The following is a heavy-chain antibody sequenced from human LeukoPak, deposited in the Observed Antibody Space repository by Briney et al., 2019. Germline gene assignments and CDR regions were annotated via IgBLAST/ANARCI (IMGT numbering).Heavy chain of an antibody. Sequence: SETLSLTCTVSGDSISSTSYFWGWIRQPPGKGLEWIGTIYYSGTTYYNPSLKSRFTISVDTSKNQFSLKLSSVSASDTAVYYCARHKCSGIYCPFDYWGQGTLVTVSS. CDR1: GDSISSTSYF. D-gene: IGHD2-15*01. CDR3: ARHKCSGIYCPFDY. CDR2: IYYSGTT. J-gene: IGHJ4*02. V-gene: IGHV4-39*01.